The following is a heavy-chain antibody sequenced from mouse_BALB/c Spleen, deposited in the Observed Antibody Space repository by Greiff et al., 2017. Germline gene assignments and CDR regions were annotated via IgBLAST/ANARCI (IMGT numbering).Heavy chain of an antibody. CDR3: ARDPSYDYYAMDD. Sequence: EVQGVESGGGLVQPGGSLRLSCATSGFTFSDFYMEWVRQPPGKGLEWIVASRNKANDYTTEYNASVKGRFIVSRDTSQSILYLQMNALRAEDTAIYYCARDPSYDYYAMDDWGQGTSVTVSS. V-gene: IGHV7-1*02. CDR1: GFTFSDFY. J-gene: IGHJ4*01. CDR2: SRNKANDYTT. D-gene: IGHD6-5*01.